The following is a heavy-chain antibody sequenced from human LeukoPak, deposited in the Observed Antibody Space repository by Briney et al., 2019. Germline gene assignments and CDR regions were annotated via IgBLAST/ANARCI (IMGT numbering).Heavy chain of an antibody. CDR1: GYTLTELP. J-gene: IGHJ5*02. Sequence: ASVKVSCKVSGYTLTELPMHWVRQAPGKGLEWMGGFDPEDGETIYAQKFQGRVTMTEDTSTDTAYMELSSLRSEDTAVYYCATLEWLLRWFDPWGQGTLVTVSS. V-gene: IGHV1-24*01. CDR2: FDPEDGET. CDR3: ATLEWLLRWFDP. D-gene: IGHD3-22*01.